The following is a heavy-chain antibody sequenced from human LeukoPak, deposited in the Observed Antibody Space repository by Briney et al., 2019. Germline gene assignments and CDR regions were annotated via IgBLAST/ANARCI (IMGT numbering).Heavy chain of an antibody. Sequence: PGGSLRLSCAASGFTVRNNYMSWVRQAPGKGLECVSFIYTGGTTYYADSVKGRFTISRDNSKNTLYLQMNSLRAEDTAVYYCARDGGGALDYWGQGTLVIVSS. V-gene: IGHV3-53*01. CDR2: IYTGGTT. CDR1: GFTVRNNY. J-gene: IGHJ4*02. CDR3: ARDGGGALDY. D-gene: IGHD3-16*01.